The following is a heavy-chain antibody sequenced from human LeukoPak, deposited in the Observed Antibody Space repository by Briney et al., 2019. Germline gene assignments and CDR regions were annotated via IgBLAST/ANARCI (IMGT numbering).Heavy chain of an antibody. CDR1: GFSLGDYE. CDR2: ISSTGSTI. D-gene: IGHD4-17*01. J-gene: IGHJ4*02. V-gene: IGHV3-48*03. Sequence: GRSLRLSCAASGFSLGDYEMNWVRQAPVKGLEWVSYISSTGSTIYYADSVKGRFTISRDNAKQSLFLQMNSLRGEDTAVYYCARVKDGDYFDYWGQGTLVTVSS. CDR3: ARVKDGDYFDY.